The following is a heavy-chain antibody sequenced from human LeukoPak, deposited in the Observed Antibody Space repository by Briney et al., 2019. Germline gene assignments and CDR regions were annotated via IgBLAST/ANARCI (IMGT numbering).Heavy chain of an antibody. Sequence: SETLSLTCTVSGGSISSYYWSWIRQPPGKGLEWIGYIYYSGSTNYNPSLKSRVTISVDTSKNQFSLKLSSVTAADTAVYYCARVSSTLNWYFDLWGRGTLVTVSS. V-gene: IGHV4-59*01. J-gene: IGHJ2*01. D-gene: IGHD4-17*01. CDR1: GGSISSYY. CDR2: IYYSGST. CDR3: ARVSSTLNWYFDL.